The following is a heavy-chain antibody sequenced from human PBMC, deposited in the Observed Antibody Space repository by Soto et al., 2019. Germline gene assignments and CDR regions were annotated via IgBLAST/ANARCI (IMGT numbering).Heavy chain of an antibody. CDR2: ISSSSSYI. J-gene: IGHJ5*02. CDR3: AMKGRPLLPIGVDP. Sequence: GGSLRLPCAASGFTFSSYSMNLVRQAPGKGLEWVSSISSSSSYIYYADSVKGRFTISRDNAKNSLYLQMNSLRAEDTAVYYCAMKGRPLLPIGVDPWGQGTLVTVSS. V-gene: IGHV3-21*01. D-gene: IGHD3-10*01. CDR1: GFTFSSYS.